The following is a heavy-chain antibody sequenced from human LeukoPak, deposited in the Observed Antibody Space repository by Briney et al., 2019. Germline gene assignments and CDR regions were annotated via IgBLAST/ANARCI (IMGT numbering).Heavy chain of an antibody. CDR2: ISSSGSTI. J-gene: IGHJ4*02. D-gene: IGHD3-22*01. V-gene: IGHV3-48*03. CDR3: ARRAGDYSHPYDY. Sequence: GGSLRLSCAASGFTFSSYEMNWVRQAPGKGLEWVSYISSSGSTIYYADSVKGRFTISRDNAKNSLYLQINSLRAEDTAVYYCARRAGDYSHPYDYWGQGILVTVSS. CDR1: GFTFSSYE.